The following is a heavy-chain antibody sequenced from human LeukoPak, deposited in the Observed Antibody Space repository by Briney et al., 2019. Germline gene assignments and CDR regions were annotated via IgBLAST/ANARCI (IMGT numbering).Heavy chain of an antibody. CDR2: INPSGGST. CDR3: ARGGREMATINWFDP. CDR1: GYTFTNYY. Sequence: ASVKVSCKASGYTFTNYYIHWVRQAPGQGLECMGIINPSGGSTSYAQKFQGRVTMTRDMSTSTAYMELSSLRSEDTAVYYCARGGREMATINWFDPWGQGTLVTVSS. J-gene: IGHJ5*02. V-gene: IGHV1-46*01. D-gene: IGHD5-24*01.